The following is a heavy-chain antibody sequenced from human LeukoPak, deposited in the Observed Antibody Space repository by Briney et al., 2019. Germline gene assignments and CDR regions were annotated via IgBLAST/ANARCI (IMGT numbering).Heavy chain of an antibody. CDR3: AGGDDYGDYYYYYMDV. CDR2: INHSGST. V-gene: IGHV4-34*01. D-gene: IGHD4-17*01. Sequence: SETLSLTCAVYGGSFSGCYWSWIRQPPGKGLEWIGEINHSGSTNYNPSVKSRVTISVDTSKNQFSLKLSSVTAADTAVYYCAGGDDYGDYYYYYMDVWGKGTTVTVSS. J-gene: IGHJ6*03. CDR1: GGSFSGCY.